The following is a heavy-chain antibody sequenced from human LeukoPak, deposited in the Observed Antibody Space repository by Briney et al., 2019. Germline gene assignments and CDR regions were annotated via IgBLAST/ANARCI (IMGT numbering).Heavy chain of an antibody. V-gene: IGHV4-61*02. J-gene: IGHJ5*02. Sequence: SETLSLTCTVSGDSISSGSYYWSWIRQPAGKGLEWIGRIYTSGSTNYNPSLKSRVTISVDTSKNQFSLKLSSVTAADTAVYYCARDGYCGGDCYSGWFDPWGQGTLVTVSS. CDR2: IYTSGST. D-gene: IGHD2-21*02. CDR3: ARDGYCGGDCYSGWFDP. CDR1: GDSISSGSYY.